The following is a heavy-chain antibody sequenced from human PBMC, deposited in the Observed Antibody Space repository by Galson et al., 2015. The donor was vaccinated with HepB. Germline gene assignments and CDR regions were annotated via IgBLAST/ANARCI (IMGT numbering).Heavy chain of an antibody. V-gene: IGHV1-2*04. Sequence: SVKVSCTASGYTFSSYYIHWVRQAPGQGLEWMGWINPNSGGTNSAQTFQGWVTMTRDTSISTAYMDLSRLRSDDTAVYYCARGETSYYNDGIDVWGQGTTVTVSS. J-gene: IGHJ6*02. CDR1: GYTFSSYY. CDR2: INPNSGGT. CDR3: ARGETSYYNDGIDV.